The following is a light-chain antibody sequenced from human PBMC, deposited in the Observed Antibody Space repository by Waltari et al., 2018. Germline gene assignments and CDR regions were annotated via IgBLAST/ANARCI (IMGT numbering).Light chain of an antibody. CDR3: QHRIDWPHT. CDR1: QSVSSY. CDR2: EAS. Sequence: EIVLTQSPATLSLSPGESATLPCRPSQSVSSYLGWYQQKPGQAPRLLIYEASNRATGIPARFSGSGSGTDFTLTISSLEPEDFAVYYCQHRIDWPHTFGQGTKLEIK. J-gene: IGKJ2*01. V-gene: IGKV3-11*01.